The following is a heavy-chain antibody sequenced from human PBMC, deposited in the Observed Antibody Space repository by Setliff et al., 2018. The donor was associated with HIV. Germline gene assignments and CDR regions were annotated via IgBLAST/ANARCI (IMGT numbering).Heavy chain of an antibody. V-gene: IGHV1-18*01. CDR2: ISAYNGNT. J-gene: IGHJ6*02. CDR3: ARVTLGYHRGLDV. Sequence: ASVKVSCKASGYTFTSYGISWVRQAPGQGLEWMGWISAYNGNTNYAQKFQGRVTMTRNTSISTAYMELSSLRSEDTAVYYCARVTLGYHRGLDVWGQGTTVTVSS. CDR1: GYTFTSYG. D-gene: IGHD5-18*01.